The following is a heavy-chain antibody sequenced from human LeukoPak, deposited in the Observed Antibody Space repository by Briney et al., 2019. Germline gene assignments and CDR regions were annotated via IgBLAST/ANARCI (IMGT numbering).Heavy chain of an antibody. V-gene: IGHV1-3*01. CDR2: INAGNGNT. J-gene: IGHJ4*02. CDR3: ARDLRNRIAAAGYFDY. D-gene: IGHD6-13*01. CDR1: GYTFTTYA. Sequence: ASVKVSCKASGYTFTTYAMHWVRQALGQRLEWMGWINAGNGNTKYSQKFQGRVTITRDTSASTAYMELSSLRSEDTAVYYCARDLRNRIAAAGYFDYWGQGTLVTVSS.